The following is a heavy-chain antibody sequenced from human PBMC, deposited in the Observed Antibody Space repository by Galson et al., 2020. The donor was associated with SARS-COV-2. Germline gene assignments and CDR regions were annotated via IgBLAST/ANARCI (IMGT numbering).Heavy chain of an antibody. Sequence: GGSLRLSCAASGFTFSSYAMHWVRQAPGKGLEYVSAISSNGGSTYYANSVKGRFTISRDNSKNTLYLQMGSLRAEDMAVYYCAREPGSSGYYYPDYWGQGTLVTVSS. CDR3: AREPGSSGYYYPDY. CDR1: GFTFSSYA. D-gene: IGHD3-22*01. CDR2: ISSNGGST. J-gene: IGHJ4*02. V-gene: IGHV3-64*01.